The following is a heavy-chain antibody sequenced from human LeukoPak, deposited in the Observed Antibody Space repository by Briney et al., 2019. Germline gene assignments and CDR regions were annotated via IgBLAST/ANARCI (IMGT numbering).Heavy chain of an antibody. D-gene: IGHD3-3*01. CDR1: GFPFSTYE. Sequence: PGGSLRLSCAASGFPFSTYEMNWARQVPGKGLEWVSYISSSGDTIYYADSVKGRFTISRDDAKNSLYLQMNSLRAEDTAVYYCARDHSHDFWSGYYAYWGQGTLVTVSS. J-gene: IGHJ4*02. V-gene: IGHV3-48*03. CDR2: ISSSGDTI. CDR3: ARDHSHDFWSGYYAY.